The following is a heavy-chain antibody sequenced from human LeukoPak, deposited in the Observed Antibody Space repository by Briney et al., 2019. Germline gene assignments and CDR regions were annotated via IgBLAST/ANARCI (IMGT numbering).Heavy chain of an antibody. J-gene: IGHJ5*02. CDR2: VNPNSGDT. Sequence: ASVKVSCKASGYTFTGYYLHWVRQAPGQGLEWMGCVNPNSGDTNYAQKFQGSVTMTRDTSISTAYMELSRLRSDDTGVYHCGRASGSYWWFDAWGQGTLVTVSS. CDR1: GYTFTGYY. CDR3: GRASGSYWWFDA. D-gene: IGHD1-26*01. V-gene: IGHV1-2*02.